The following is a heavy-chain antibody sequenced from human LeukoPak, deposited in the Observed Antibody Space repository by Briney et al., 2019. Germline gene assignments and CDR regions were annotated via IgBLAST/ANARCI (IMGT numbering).Heavy chain of an antibody. J-gene: IGHJ4*02. CDR2: ISSSSSTI. Sequence: PGGSLRLSCAASQFTFSSYEMNWVRQAPGKGLEWVSYISSSSSTIYYADSVKGRFTISRDNAKNSLYLQMNSLRAEDTALYYCARGRWYTLDYWGQGTLVTVSS. CDR3: ARGRWYTLDY. D-gene: IGHD6-13*01. CDR1: QFTFSSYE. V-gene: IGHV3-48*03.